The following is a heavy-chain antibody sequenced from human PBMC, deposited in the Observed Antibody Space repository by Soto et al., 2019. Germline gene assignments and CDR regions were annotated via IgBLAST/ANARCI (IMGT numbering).Heavy chain of an antibody. CDR2: IIPIFGTA. V-gene: IGHV1-69*06. J-gene: IGHJ4*02. CDR1: GGTFSSYA. Sequence: SVKVSCKASGGTFSSYAISWGRQAPGQGLEWMGGIIPIFGTANYAQKFQVRVTITADKSTSTAYMELSSLRSEDTAVYYCARDPSYDSSGYWTYYWGQGTLVTVSS. CDR3: ARDPSYDSSGYWTYY. D-gene: IGHD3-22*01.